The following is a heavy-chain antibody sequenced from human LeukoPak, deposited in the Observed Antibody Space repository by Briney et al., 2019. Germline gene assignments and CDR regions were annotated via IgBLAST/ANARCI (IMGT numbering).Heavy chain of an antibody. CDR3: ARGGYSSSWYVPSADY. D-gene: IGHD6-13*01. Sequence: ASVKVSCKASGYTFTGYYMHWVRQAPGQGLEWMGWINPNSGGTNYAQKFQGRVTMTRDTSISTAYMELSRLRSDDTAVYYCARGGYSSSWYVPSADYWGQGTLVTVSS. V-gene: IGHV1-2*02. CDR1: GYTFTGYY. CDR2: INPNSGGT. J-gene: IGHJ4*02.